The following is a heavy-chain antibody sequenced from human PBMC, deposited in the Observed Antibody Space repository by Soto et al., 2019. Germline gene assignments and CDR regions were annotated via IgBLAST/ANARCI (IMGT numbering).Heavy chain of an antibody. Sequence: QVQLVQSGAEVRKPGASVKVSCKASGYTFSDYYIHWVRQAPGKGLEWVAVISRDGSNKYYVDSVKGRFTISRDNSKNTLYLQMNSLRDEDTAVYYCARSRNSAVADSFDFWGQGTLVTVSS. CDR2: ISRDGSNK. J-gene: IGHJ4*02. CDR3: ARSRNSAVADSFDF. CDR1: GYTFSDYY. D-gene: IGHD3-10*01. V-gene: IGHV3-30*04.